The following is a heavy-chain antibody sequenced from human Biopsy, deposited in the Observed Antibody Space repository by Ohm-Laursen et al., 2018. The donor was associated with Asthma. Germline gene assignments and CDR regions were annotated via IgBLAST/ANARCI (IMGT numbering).Heavy chain of an antibody. D-gene: IGHD3-10*01. CDR1: GFAFGNYA. CDR2: ISYDGREK. Sequence: SLRLSCSASGFAFGNYAMYWVRQAPGKGPEWVALISYDGREKGYVDSVKGRFTISRDNFRNTLYVEMSSLRPEDSATYYCAKDRFDGSVTSHYYYYGIDVWGQGTAVTVSS. J-gene: IGHJ6*02. V-gene: IGHV3-30*18. CDR3: AKDRFDGSVTSHYYYYGIDV.